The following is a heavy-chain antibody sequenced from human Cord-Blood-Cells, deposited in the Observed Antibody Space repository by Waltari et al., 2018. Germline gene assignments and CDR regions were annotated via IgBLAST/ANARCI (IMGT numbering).Heavy chain of an antibody. J-gene: IGHJ4*02. D-gene: IGHD2-15*01. CDR1: GFPVSSNY. CDR2: IYSGGST. V-gene: IGHV3-53*01. Sequence: EVQLVESGGGLIQPGVSLRLSCAAPGFPVSSNYMSWVRQAPGKGLEWVSVIYSGGSTYYADSVKGRFTISRDNSKNTLYLQMNSLRAEDTAVYYCARGRYGGNLDYWGQGTLVTVSS. CDR3: ARGRYGGNLDY.